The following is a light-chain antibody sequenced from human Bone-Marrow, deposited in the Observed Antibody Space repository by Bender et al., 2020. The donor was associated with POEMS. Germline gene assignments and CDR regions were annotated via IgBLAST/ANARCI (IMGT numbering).Light chain of an antibody. J-gene: IGLJ2*01. CDR1: AMADQY. CDR3: QSADSSATYVV. Sequence: AARITCSGDAMADQYTYWYQQKPGQAPILVIYKDNRRPSGIPERFSGSSSGATVTLTISGVQTEDEGDYYCQSADSSATYVVFGAGTKLTVL. CDR2: KDN. V-gene: IGLV3-25*03.